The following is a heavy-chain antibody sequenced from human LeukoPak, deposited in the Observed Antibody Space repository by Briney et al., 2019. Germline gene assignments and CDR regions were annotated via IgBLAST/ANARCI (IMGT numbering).Heavy chain of an antibody. Sequence: GGSLRLSCAASGFAFSSNWMTWVRQAPGRGLEWVANIKPDGSERYYVESVKGRFTISRDNAKNSVFVQMDSLRAEDTALYYCARDYDWGQGTLVTVSS. D-gene: IGHD3-16*01. CDR2: IKPDGSER. V-gene: IGHV3-7*04. CDR1: GFAFSSNW. J-gene: IGHJ4*02. CDR3: ARDYD.